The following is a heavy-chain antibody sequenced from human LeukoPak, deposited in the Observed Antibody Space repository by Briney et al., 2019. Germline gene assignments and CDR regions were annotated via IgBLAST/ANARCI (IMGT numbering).Heavy chain of an antibody. D-gene: IGHD2-8*01. Sequence: ASVKVSCKASGYTFTSYDINWVRQATGQGLEWMGWMNPNSGNTGYAQKFQGRVTITRNTSISTAYMELSSLRSEDTAVYYCAGARAGRKMGMRDAFDIWGQGTMVTVSS. V-gene: IGHV1-8*03. J-gene: IGHJ3*02. CDR3: AGARAGRKMGMRDAFDI. CDR1: GYTFTSYD. CDR2: MNPNSGNT.